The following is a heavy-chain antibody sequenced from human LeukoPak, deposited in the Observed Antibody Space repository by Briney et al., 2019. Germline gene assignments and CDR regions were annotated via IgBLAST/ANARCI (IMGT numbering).Heavy chain of an antibody. CDR1: GGSISSSSYY. CDR2: IHCSGST. CDR3: ARRGDYSSGWPFDY. Sequence: PSETLSLTCTVSGGSISSSSYYWGWIRQPPGKGLEWIGSIHCSGSTYYNPSLKSRVTISVDTSKNQFSLKLSSVTAADTAVYYCARRGDYSSGWPFDYWGQGTLVTVSS. D-gene: IGHD6-19*01. V-gene: IGHV4-39*01. J-gene: IGHJ4*02.